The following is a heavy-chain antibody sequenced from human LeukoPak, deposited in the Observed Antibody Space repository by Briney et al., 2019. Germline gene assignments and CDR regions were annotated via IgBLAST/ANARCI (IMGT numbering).Heavy chain of an antibody. D-gene: IGHD3-10*01. J-gene: IGHJ2*01. Sequence: SETLSLTCAVSGGSVFGYDWSWIRQSPGKGLEWIGEIHHGGRSKYHPALKSRVTISVDTPNNQFSLKLTSMTAADTAVYYCARHGDWYFALWGPGTLVTVSS. V-gene: IGHV4-34*01. CDR3: ARHGDWYFAL. CDR1: GGSVFGYD. CDR2: IHHGGRS.